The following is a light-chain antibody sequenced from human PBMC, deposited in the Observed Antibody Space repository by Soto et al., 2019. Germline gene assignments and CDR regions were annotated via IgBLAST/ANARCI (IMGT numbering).Light chain of an antibody. CDR1: SSDVGGYNY. V-gene: IGLV2-8*01. CDR2: EVS. CDR3: SSYGGSNNFVV. J-gene: IGLJ2*01. Sequence: QSALTQPPSASGSPGQSVTISCTGTSSDVGGYNYVSWYQQHPGKAPKLMIYEVSKRPSGVPDRFSGSKSGNTASLTVSGLQDDDEADYYCSSYGGSNNFVVFGGGTKLTVL.